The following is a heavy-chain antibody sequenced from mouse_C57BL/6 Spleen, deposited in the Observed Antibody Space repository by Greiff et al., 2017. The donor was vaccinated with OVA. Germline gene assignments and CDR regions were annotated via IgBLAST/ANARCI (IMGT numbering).Heavy chain of an antibody. Sequence: VQLQQSGPELVKPGASVKISCKASGYAFSSSWINWVKQRPGKGLEWIGRIYPGDGDTNYNGKFKGKATLTADKSSSTAYMQLSSLTSEDSAVYFCARENWDGGYFDVWGTGTTVTVSS. CDR3: ARENWDGGYFDV. J-gene: IGHJ1*03. CDR1: GYAFSSSW. CDR2: IYPGDGDT. V-gene: IGHV1-82*01. D-gene: IGHD4-1*01.